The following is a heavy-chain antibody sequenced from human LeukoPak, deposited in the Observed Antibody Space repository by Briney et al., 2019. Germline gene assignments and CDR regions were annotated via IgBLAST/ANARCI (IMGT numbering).Heavy chain of an antibody. Sequence: SQTLSLTCTVSGGSISSGGYYWSWIRQHPGKGLEWIGYIYYSGSTYYNPSLKSRVTISVDTSKNQFSLKLSSVTAADTAVYYCERGWEDQPAPVDYWGQGTLVTVSS. D-gene: IGHD2-2*01. CDR1: GGSISSGGYY. CDR3: ERGWEDQPAPVDY. CDR2: IYYSGST. V-gene: IGHV4-31*03. J-gene: IGHJ4*02.